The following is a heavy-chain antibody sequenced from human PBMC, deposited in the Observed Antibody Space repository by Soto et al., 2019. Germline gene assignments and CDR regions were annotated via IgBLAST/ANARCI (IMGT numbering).Heavy chain of an antibody. D-gene: IGHD5-18*01. Sequence: XSGKFSYKASRSTFISYAISWMRQAPGQGLEWMGGITPIFGTANYAQKFQGRVTITADESTSTAYMELSSLRSEDTAVYYCARDRLGRGYSYGSTLHYWGQGTLVTVSS. J-gene: IGHJ4*02. V-gene: IGHV1-69*13. CDR1: RSTFISYA. CDR2: ITPIFGTA. CDR3: ARDRLGRGYSYGSTLHY.